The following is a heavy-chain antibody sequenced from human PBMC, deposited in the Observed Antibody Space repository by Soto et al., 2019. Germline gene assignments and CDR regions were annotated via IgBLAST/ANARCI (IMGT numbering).Heavy chain of an antibody. V-gene: IGHV1-2*02. D-gene: IGHD1-26*01. Sequence: ASVKVSCKASGYTFTVYYMHWVRQAPGQGLEWMGWINPKSGGTMYPQKFQGRVTMTWDTSISTAYMALTRLRSDDTAVYYCARDLAKGGGSAGFDYWGQGTLVTVLL. J-gene: IGHJ4*02. CDR3: ARDLAKGGGSAGFDY. CDR2: INPKSGGT. CDR1: GYTFTVYY.